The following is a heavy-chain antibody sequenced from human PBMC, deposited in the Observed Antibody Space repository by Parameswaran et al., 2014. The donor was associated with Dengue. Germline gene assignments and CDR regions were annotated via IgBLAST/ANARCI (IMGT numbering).Heavy chain of an antibody. D-gene: IGHD2-2*03. Sequence: VRQMPGKGLEWVAVISYDGSNKYYADSVKGRFTISRDNSKNTLYLQMNSLRAEDTAVYYCARDRSGYCSSTSCWGYGMDVWGPRDHGHRLL. J-gene: IGHJ6*01. CDR3: ARDRSGYCSSTSCWGYGMDV. V-gene: IGHV3-30-3*01. CDR2: ISYDGSNK.